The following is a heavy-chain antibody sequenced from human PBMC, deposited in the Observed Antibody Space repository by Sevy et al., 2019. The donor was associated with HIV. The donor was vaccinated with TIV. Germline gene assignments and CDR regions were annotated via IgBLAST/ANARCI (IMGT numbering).Heavy chain of an antibody. CDR3: ARSRVITGTFDY. CDR2: ISYSGST. V-gene: IGHV4-59*01. CDR1: GGSISGYY. J-gene: IGHJ4*02. Sequence: SETLSLTCTVSGGSISGYYWSWIRQPPGKGLEWIGYISYSGSTNYNPSLKSRVTISVDTSKNEFSLKLSSVTAADTAVYYCARSRVITGTFDYWGQGTPVTVSS. D-gene: IGHD1-20*01.